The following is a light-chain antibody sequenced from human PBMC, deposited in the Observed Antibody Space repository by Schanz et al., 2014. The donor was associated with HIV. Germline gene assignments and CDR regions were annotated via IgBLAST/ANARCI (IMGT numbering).Light chain of an antibody. V-gene: IGLV2-8*01. CDR2: DVS. J-gene: IGLJ7*01. CDR3: AAWDVLLNGPV. CDR1: SYVGAYNY. Sequence: QSALTQPPSASGSPGQSVTISCSGSYVGAYNYVSWYQQHPGKAPKLMIYDVSKRPSGVPDRFSGSKSGTSASLAISGLQSEDEADYYCAAWDVLLNGPVFGGGTQLTVL.